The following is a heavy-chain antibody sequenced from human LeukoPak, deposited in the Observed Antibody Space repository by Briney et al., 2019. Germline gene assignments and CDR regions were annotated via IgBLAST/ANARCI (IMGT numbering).Heavy chain of an antibody. CDR1: GFTFTTYW. V-gene: IGHV3-7*01. D-gene: IGHD2-15*01. Sequence: GGSLRLSCAASGFTFTTYWMSWVRQAPGKGLEWVAIIKQDGSEKYYVDSVKGRFTISRDNAKNSLYLQLNSLRAEDTAMYYCARDRSAYFDYWGQGTLVTVSS. J-gene: IGHJ4*02. CDR2: IKQDGSEK. CDR3: ARDRSAYFDY.